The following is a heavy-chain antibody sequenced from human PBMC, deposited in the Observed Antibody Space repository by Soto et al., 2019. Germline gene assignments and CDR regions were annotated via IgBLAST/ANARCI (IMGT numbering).Heavy chain of an antibody. V-gene: IGHV4-31*03. CDR1: GDSISRGFYY. CDR3: ARGVDYRWVY. J-gene: IGHJ4*02. D-gene: IGHD1-26*01. CDR2: IYHTGST. Sequence: PSETLSLTCTVSGDSISRGFYYWSWIRQHPGKGLEWIGNIYHTGSTDFNPSLKSRLTMSVDTSKNQFSLRLTSVTAADTAVYYCARGVDYRWVYWGQGTLVTVSS.